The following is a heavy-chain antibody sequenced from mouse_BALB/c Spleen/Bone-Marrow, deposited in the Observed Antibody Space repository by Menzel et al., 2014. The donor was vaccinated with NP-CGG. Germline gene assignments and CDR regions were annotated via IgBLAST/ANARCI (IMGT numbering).Heavy chain of an antibody. D-gene: IGHD2-14*01. V-gene: IGHV14-3*02. CDR1: GFNIKDTY. CDR2: IDPANGNT. CDR3: ASYRYGWYFDV. J-gene: IGHJ1*01. Sequence: ESGAELVKPGASVKLSCTASGFNIKDTYMHWVKQRPEQGLEWIGRIDPANGNTKYDPKFQGKATITADTSSSTAYLQLSSLTSEDTAVYYCASYRYGWYFDVWGAGTTVTVSS.